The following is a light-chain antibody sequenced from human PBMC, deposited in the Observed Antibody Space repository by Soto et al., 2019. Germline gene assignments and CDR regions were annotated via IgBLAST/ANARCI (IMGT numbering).Light chain of an antibody. V-gene: IGLV2-8*01. J-gene: IGLJ2*01. CDR2: EVN. CDR1: NSDIGSYIY. CDR3: SSYAGTNLGIL. Sequence: QSALTQPPSASGSPGQSVTISCTGTNSDIGSYIYVSWFQQHPGKAPKLLIYEVNTRPSGVPDRFSGSKSGNTASLTVSGLQADDEADYYCSSYAGTNLGILFGGGTKVTVL.